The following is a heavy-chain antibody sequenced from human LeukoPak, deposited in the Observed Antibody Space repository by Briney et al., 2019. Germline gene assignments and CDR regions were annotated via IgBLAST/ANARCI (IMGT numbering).Heavy chain of an antibody. CDR2: ISYAGSNK. V-gene: IGHV3-30-3*01. CDR3: ARGQHRVTYSDDAFDI. Sequence: GGSLRLSCAPSGFTFSSYAMHWVRQAPGKGLEWVAVISYAGSNKFYADSVRGRVTISRDNSKNTLYLQMNNLKTEDTAVYYCARGQHRVTYSDDAFDIRGQGTMVTVSS. J-gene: IGHJ3*02. D-gene: IGHD4-11*01. CDR1: GFTFSSYA.